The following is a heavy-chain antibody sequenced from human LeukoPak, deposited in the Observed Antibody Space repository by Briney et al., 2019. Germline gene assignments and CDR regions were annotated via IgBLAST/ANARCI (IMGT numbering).Heavy chain of an antibody. Sequence: GRSLRLSCAASGFTFSSYAMHWVRQAPGKGLEYVSAISSNGGSTYYANSVKGRFTISRDNSKNTLYLQMGSLRAEDMAVYYCARGPGYSSSWYYYWGQGTLVTVSS. D-gene: IGHD6-13*01. J-gene: IGHJ4*02. CDR1: GFTFSSYA. CDR2: ISSNGGST. CDR3: ARGPGYSSSWYYY. V-gene: IGHV3-64*01.